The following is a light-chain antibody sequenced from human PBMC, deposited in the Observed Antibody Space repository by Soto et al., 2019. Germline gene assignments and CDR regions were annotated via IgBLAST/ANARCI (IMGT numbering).Light chain of an antibody. CDR2: DAS. Sequence: DIQMTQSPSSLSASLGDRVTITCQASQDISNYLNWYQQKPGKAPKLLIYDASNLETGVPSRFSGSRSGTDFTLTISSLQPEDFATYYCQQYDNLPLIFGQGTRLEIK. CDR3: QQYDNLPLI. V-gene: IGKV1-33*01. CDR1: QDISNY. J-gene: IGKJ5*01.